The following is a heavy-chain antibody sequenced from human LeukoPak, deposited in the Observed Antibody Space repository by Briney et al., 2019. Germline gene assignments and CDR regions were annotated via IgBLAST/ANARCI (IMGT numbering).Heavy chain of an antibody. J-gene: IGHJ4*02. CDR3: ARNASDSGTSYFDY. V-gene: IGHV4-39*01. Sequence: SETLSLTCTVSGGSISSGTYYWGWVRQPPGKGLEWIGSIYYSGSTSYNPSPKSRVTISVDTSKSQFSLKLDSVTAADTAVYYCARNASDSGTSYFDYWGQGTLVTVSS. CDR2: IYYSGST. CDR1: GGSISSGTYY. D-gene: IGHD1-26*01.